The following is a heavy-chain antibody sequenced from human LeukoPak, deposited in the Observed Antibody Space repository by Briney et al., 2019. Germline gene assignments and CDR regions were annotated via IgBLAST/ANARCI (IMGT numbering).Heavy chain of an antibody. CDR2: NSAYNGNT. CDR1: GYTFTSYG. Sequence: ASVKVSCKASGYTFTSYGISWVRQAPGQGLEWMGWNSAYNGNTNYAQKLQGRVTMTTDTSTSTAYMELRSLRSDDTAVYYCARDGPAELTYYFDYWGQGTLVTVSS. V-gene: IGHV1-18*01. J-gene: IGHJ4*02. CDR3: ARDGPAELTYYFDY. D-gene: IGHD1-26*01.